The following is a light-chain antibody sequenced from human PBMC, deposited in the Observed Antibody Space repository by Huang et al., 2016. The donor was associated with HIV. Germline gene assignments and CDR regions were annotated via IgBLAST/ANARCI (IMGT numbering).Light chain of an antibody. CDR1: QSIGNN. CDR3: PQSTSFQSIT. J-gene: IGKJ5*01. V-gene: IGKV6D-21*02. CDR2: YAY. Sequence: EIVLTQSPDFQSVTPKAEVTITCLASQSIGNNLHWYQQKPEQSPKLLIKYAYKSISGVPSRFSGSGSGTDFTLTIKSLEAEDAAAYFCPQSTSFQSITFGQGTRLEIK.